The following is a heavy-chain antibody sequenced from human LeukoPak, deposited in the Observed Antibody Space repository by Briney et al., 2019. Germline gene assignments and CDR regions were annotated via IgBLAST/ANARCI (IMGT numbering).Heavy chain of an antibody. CDR2: INWNGGCT. J-gene: IGHJ6*02. V-gene: IGHV3-20*04. CDR1: GFTFDDYG. Sequence: GGSLRLSCAASGFTFDDYGMSWVRQAPGKGLEWVSGINWNGGCTGYADSAKGRFTISRDNAKNSLYLQMNSLRAEDTALYYCARDIGHIVVVTAIRAYYGMDVWGQGTTVTVSS. D-gene: IGHD2-21*02. CDR3: ARDIGHIVVVTAIRAYYGMDV.